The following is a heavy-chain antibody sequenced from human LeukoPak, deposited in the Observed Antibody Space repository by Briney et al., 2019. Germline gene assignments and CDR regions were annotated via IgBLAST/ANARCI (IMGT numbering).Heavy chain of an antibody. V-gene: IGHV3-23*01. Sequence: GGSLRLSCAASGFTFNDYAMSWVRQAPGKGLEWVSAISGSGGSTYYADSVKGRFTISRDNSKNTLYLQMNSLRAEDTAVYYCAKILYGLLFYYFDYWGQGTLVTVSS. CDR1: GFTFNDYA. J-gene: IGHJ4*02. CDR3: AKILYGLLFYYFDY. D-gene: IGHD2-8*01. CDR2: ISGSGGST.